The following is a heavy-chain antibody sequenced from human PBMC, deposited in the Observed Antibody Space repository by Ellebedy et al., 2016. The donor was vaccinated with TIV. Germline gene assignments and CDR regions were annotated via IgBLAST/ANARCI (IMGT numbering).Heavy chain of an antibody. CDR1: GFTFSSYS. CDR3: ARGSGSRIPRYYGMDV. Sequence: GESLKISXAASGFTFSSYSMNWVRQAPGQGLEWVSYISSSSSTIYYADSVKGRFTISRDNAKNSLYLQMNSLRDEDTAVNYCARGSGSRIPRYYGMDVWGQGTTVTVSS. J-gene: IGHJ6*02. V-gene: IGHV3-48*02. CDR2: ISSSSSTI. D-gene: IGHD3-22*01.